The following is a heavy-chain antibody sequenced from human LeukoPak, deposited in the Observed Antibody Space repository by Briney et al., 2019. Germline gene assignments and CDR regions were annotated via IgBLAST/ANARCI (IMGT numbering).Heavy chain of an antibody. D-gene: IGHD4-17*01. CDR1: GYTFTSYG. V-gene: IGHV1-18*04. CDR2: ISAYNGNT. Sequence: ASVKVSCKASGYTFTSYGISWVRQAPGQGLEWMGWISAYNGNTNYAQKLQGRVTMTTDTSTSTAYMELRSLRSDDTAVYYCARDAFTVTTPNYFGYWGQGTLVTVSS. J-gene: IGHJ4*02. CDR3: ARDAFTVTTPNYFGY.